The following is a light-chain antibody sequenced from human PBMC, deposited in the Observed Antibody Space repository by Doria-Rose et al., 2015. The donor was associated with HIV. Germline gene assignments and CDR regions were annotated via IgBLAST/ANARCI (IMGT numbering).Light chain of an antibody. CDR3: MQALQTPPWT. Sequence: TQSPLSLPVTPGEPASISCRSSQSLLHSNGYNYMDWYLQKPGQSPQLLIYLGSNRASGVPDRFSGSGSGTDFTLKISRVEAEDVGVYYCMQALQTPPWTFGQGTKVEIK. CDR2: LGS. V-gene: IGKV2-28*01. CDR1: QSLLHSNGYNY. J-gene: IGKJ1*01.